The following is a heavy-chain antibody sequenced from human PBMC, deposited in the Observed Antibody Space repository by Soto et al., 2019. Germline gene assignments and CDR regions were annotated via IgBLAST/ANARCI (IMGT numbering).Heavy chain of an antibody. CDR3: ARVNDYYIAIDS. CDR1: GGSISSGGYY. J-gene: IGHJ4*02. V-gene: IGHV4-31*03. D-gene: IGHD3-9*01. Sequence: PSETLSLTCTVSGGSISSGGYYCSWLRQNPGKGLGGIGYIYYAGTTDYNPSLKSRVTIAVDPTKDQFSLKLYSVTAADTAVYYCARVNDYYIAIDSWGQGTLVTVSS. CDR2: IYYAGTT.